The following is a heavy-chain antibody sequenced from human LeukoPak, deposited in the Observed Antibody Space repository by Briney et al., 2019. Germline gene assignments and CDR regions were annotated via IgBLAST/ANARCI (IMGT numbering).Heavy chain of an antibody. CDR1: GFTFSTYR. V-gene: IGHV3-7*01. CDR3: ARDFVWFGIDY. CDR2: IKQDGSEK. J-gene: IGHJ4*02. Sequence: GGSLRLSCAASGFTFSTYRMTWVRQAPGKGLEWVANIKQDGSEKNYVDSVKGRFTISRDNAKNSLYLQMNSLRAEDTAVYYCARDFVWFGIDYWGQGTLVTVSS. D-gene: IGHD3-10*01.